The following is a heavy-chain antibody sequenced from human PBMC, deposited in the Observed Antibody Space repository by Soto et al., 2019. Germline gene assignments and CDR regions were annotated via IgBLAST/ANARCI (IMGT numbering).Heavy chain of an antibody. D-gene: IGHD6-19*01. CDR1: GFTFSTYG. CDR2: ISKDASTT. V-gene: IGHV3-30*18. Sequence: QVQLVESGGAVVQPGKSLRLSCAASGFTFSTYGMHWVRQAPGKGLDWVAVISKDASTTYYADSVKGRFTISRDNSKNTLDLQMNNLRIDDTAMYYCAKVYRPGWHYIDHWGQGILVTVSS. J-gene: IGHJ4*02. CDR3: AKVYRPGWHYIDH.